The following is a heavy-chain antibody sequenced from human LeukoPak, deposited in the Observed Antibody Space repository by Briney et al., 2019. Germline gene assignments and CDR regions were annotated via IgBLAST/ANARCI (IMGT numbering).Heavy chain of an antibody. CDR2: ISYDGSNK. CDR1: GFTFSSYA. D-gene: IGHD2-2*01. CDR3: ARDGSPYQLLPNTNNWFDP. J-gene: IGHJ5*02. V-gene: IGHV3-30-3*01. Sequence: GGSLRLSCSASGFTFSSYAMHWVRQAPGKGLEWVAVISYDGSNKYYADSVKGRFTISRDNSKNTLYLQMNSLRAEDTAVYYCARDGSPYQLLPNTNNWFDPWGQGTLVTVSS.